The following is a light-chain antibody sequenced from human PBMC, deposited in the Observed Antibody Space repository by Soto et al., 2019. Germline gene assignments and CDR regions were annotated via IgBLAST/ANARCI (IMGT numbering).Light chain of an antibody. CDR1: SSDVGNYKY. J-gene: IGLJ1*01. V-gene: IGLV2-14*01. Sequence: QSVLTQPASVSGTPRQSITIPCHGTSSDVGNYKYVSWYQQHPGKATKLMRYEVSNRPSGVSNRFSGSKSGNTASLTISGLQAEDETDYYCFSYTSSGTYVFGTGTKVTVL. CDR2: EVS. CDR3: FSYTSSGTYV.